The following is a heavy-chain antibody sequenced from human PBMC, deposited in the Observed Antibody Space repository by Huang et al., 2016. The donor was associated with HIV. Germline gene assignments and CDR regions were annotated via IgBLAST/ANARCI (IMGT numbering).Heavy chain of an antibody. V-gene: IGHV1-18*01. D-gene: IGHD6-6*01. J-gene: IGHJ3*02. CDR2: INTYSGKA. Sequence: QAQLVQSGAEVMKPGASVKVSCKASGYTFTDYGITWVRQAPGQGLEWMGWINTYSGKADDSERFKGRGTMTRETSTSTAYMELRRLRYDDTAVYYCAKDRLGANDALDIWGQGTVVTASS. CDR1: GYTFTDYG. CDR3: AKDRLGANDALDI.